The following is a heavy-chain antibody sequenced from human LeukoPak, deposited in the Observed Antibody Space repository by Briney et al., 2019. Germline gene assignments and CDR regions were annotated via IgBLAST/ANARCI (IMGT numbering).Heavy chain of an antibody. CDR3: ARIPFGYSYGLDAFDI. V-gene: IGHV4-59*01. CDR1: GGSISSYY. D-gene: IGHD5-18*01. CDR2: IYYSGST. J-gene: IGHJ3*02. Sequence: PSETLSLTCTVSGGSISSYYWSWIRQPPGKGLEWIGYIYYSGSTNYNPSLKSRVTISVDTSKNQFSLKLSSVTAADTAVYYCARIPFGYSYGLDAFDIWGQGTMVTVSS.